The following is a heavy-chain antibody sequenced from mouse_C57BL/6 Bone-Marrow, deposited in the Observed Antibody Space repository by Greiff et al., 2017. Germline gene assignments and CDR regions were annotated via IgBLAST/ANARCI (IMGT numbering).Heavy chain of an antibody. Sequence: VQLQQSGPELVKPGASVKISCKASGYSFTGYYMNWVKQSPEKSLEWIGEINPSTGGTTYNQKFKAKATLTVDKSSSTAYMQLKSLTSEDSAVYYCARGSMFAYWGQGALVTV. J-gene: IGHJ3*01. V-gene: IGHV1-42*01. D-gene: IGHD2-10*02. CDR3: ARGSMFAY. CDR2: INPSTGGT. CDR1: GYSFTGYY.